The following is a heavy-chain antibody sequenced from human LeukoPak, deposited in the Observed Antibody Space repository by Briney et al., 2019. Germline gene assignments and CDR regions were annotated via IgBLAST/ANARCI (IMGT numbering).Heavy chain of an antibody. V-gene: IGHV1-69*01. CDR1: GGTFSSYA. Sequence: SVKVSCKASGGTFSSYAISWVRQAPGQGLEWMGGIIPIFGTANYAQKFQGRVTITADESTSTAYMELSSLRSEDTAVYYCAKDSPEAHFWSGYTFYFDYWGQGTLVTVSS. CDR2: IIPIFGTA. D-gene: IGHD3-3*02. CDR3: AKDSPEAHFWSGYTFYFDY. J-gene: IGHJ4*02.